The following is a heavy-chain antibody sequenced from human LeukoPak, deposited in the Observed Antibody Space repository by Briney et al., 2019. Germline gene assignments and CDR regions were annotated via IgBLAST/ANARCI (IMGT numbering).Heavy chain of an antibody. V-gene: IGHV4-59*01. CDR2: IYYSGST. D-gene: IGHD3-10*01. CDR3: ARVAVGGSGSYYKYYFDY. Sequence: PSETLSLTCTVSGGSISSYYWSWIRQPPGKGLEWIGYIYYSGSTNYNPSLKSRVTISVDTSKNQFSLKLSSVTAADTAVYYCARVAVGGSGSYYKYYFDYWGQGTLVTVSS. J-gene: IGHJ4*02. CDR1: GGSISSYY.